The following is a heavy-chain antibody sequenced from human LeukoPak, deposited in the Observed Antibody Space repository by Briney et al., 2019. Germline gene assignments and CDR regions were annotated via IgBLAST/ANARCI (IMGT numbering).Heavy chain of an antibody. D-gene: IGHD6-13*01. Sequence: PSGTLSLTCTVSGYSISSGYYWSWLRQPPGRGLEWFGYIYYSGSTNYNPSLKSRVTISVDTSKNQFSLKLSSVTAADTAVYYCARVYSSSRTGYFDYWGQGTLVTVSS. J-gene: IGHJ4*02. CDR3: ARVYSSSRTGYFDY. V-gene: IGHV4-59*13. CDR2: IYYSGST. CDR1: GYSISSGYY.